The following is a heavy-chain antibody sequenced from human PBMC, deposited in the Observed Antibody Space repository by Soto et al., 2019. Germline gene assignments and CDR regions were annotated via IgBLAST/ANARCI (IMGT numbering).Heavy chain of an antibody. CDR1: GGSISSGGYY. J-gene: IGHJ3*02. CDR3: ARALALRYCTNCVCYLHI. V-gene: IGHV4-31*03. D-gene: IGHD2-8*01. Sequence: SETLSLTCTVSGGSISSGGYYWSWIRQHPGKGLEWIGYIYYSGSTYYNPSLKSRVTISVDTSKNQFSLKLSSVTAADTAVYYCARALALRYCTNCVCYLHIWGQGTVVTVSS. CDR2: IYYSGST.